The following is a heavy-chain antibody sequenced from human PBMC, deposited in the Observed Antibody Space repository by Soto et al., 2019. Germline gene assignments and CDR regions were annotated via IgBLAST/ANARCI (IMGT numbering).Heavy chain of an antibody. D-gene: IGHD3-10*01. CDR1: GFTFSSYA. J-gene: IGHJ4*02. Sequence: QVQLVESGGGVVQPGRSLRLSCAASGFTFSSYAMHWVRQAPGKGLEWVAVISYDGSNKYYADSVKGRFTISRDNSKNTLDLQMNSLRAEDTAVYYCAREPMYYYGSGSLYWGQGTLVTVSS. V-gene: IGHV3-30-3*01. CDR2: ISYDGSNK. CDR3: AREPMYYYGSGSLY.